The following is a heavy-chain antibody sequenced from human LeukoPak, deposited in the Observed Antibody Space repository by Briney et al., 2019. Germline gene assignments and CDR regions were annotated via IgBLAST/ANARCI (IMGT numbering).Heavy chain of an antibody. Sequence: PSETLSLTCTVSGGSISSGSYYWSWIRQPAGKGLEWIGRIYTSGSTKYNPSLKSRVTISVDTSKNQFSLKLTSVTAADTAVYYCARDLVDTAMPRLVLFDYWGQGTLVTVSS. V-gene: IGHV4-61*02. J-gene: IGHJ4*02. CDR2: IYTSGST. CDR3: ARDLVDTAMPRLVLFDY. CDR1: GGSISSGSYY. D-gene: IGHD5-18*01.